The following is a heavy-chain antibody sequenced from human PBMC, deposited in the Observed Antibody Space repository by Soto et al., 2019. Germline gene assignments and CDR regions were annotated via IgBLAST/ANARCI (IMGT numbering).Heavy chain of an antibody. CDR1: GFSLSNGRMG. V-gene: IGHV2-26*01. Sequence: SGPTLVNPTETLTLTCTVSGFSLSNGRMGVSWIRQPPGKPLEWLAHFFSDVERSYSASMQSRLTLSTDTSGSQVVLTMTNMDPVDTATYYCARMDGDYNYYALDVWGQGTTVPVS. CDR3: ARMDGDYNYYALDV. D-gene: IGHD4-17*01. J-gene: IGHJ6*02. CDR2: FFSDVER.